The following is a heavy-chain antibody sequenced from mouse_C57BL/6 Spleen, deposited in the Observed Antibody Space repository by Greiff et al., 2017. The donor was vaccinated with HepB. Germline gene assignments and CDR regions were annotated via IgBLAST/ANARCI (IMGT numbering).Heavy chain of an antibody. CDR1: GYTFTSYW. CDR3: ARKCYGSDFDY. CDR2: INPSSGYT. Sequence: VQLQQSGAELAKPGASVKLSCKASGYTFTSYWMHWVKQRPGQGLEWIGYINPSSGYTKYNQKFKDKATLTVDKSSSTAYMQLSSLTSEDSAVYYCARKCYGSDFDYWGQGTTLTVSA. D-gene: IGHD1-1*01. V-gene: IGHV1-7*01. J-gene: IGHJ2*01.